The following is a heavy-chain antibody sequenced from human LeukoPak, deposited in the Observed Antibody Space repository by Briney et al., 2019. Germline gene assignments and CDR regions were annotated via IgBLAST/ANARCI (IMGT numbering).Heavy chain of an antibody. CDR2: IYYTGST. CDR1: GGSISSLY. V-gene: IGHV4-59*08. J-gene: IGHJ4*02. D-gene: IGHD6-6*01. CDR3: ARHRAYSSSSPFDY. Sequence: SETLSLTCSVSGGSISSLYWSWIRQPPGKGLEWIGYIYYTGSTNYNPSLKSRVTMFVDMSKNQFSLRLSSVTAADTAVYYCARHRAYSSSSPFDYWGQGTLSPSPQ.